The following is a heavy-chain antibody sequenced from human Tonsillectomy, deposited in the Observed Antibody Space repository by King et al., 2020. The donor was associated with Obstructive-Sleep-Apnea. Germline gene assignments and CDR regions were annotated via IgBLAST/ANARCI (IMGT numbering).Heavy chain of an antibody. J-gene: IGHJ1*01. CDR1: GFTFSNAW. CDR2: SKSKTDGGTT. V-gene: IGHV3-15*01. Sequence: VQLVESGGDLVKPGGSLRLSCAASGFTFSNAWMNWVRQAPGKGLEWVGRSKSKTDGGTTHYTAPVKGRFTISRDDSKNTLYLQMNSLKTGDTAVYYCTTDLDWSGGYCYWAEYSHHWGQGTLVTVSS. CDR3: TTDLDWSGGYCYWAEYSHH. D-gene: IGHD2-15*01.